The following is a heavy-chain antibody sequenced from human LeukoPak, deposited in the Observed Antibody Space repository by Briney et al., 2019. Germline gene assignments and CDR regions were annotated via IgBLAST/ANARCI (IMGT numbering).Heavy chain of an antibody. J-gene: IGHJ6*03. D-gene: IGHD3-16*01. Sequence: SETLSLTCTVSGGSISSYCWSWIRQPPGKGLEWIGYIYCSGSTNYNPSLKSRVTISVDTSTNQFSLKLSSATAADTAVYYCARDGAHKNHYYSYYYMDVWGKGTTVTVSS. CDR2: IYCSGST. CDR1: GGSISSYC. V-gene: IGHV4-59*01. CDR3: ARDGAHKNHYYSYYYMDV.